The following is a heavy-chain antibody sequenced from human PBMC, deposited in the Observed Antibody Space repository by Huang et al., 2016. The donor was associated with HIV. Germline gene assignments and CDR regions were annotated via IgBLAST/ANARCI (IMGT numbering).Heavy chain of an antibody. V-gene: IGHV2-5*01. CDR3: ENMGMAVASGGCDC. CDR1: GYSLRTGGVA. D-gene: IGHD6-19*01. Sequence: QLTLKESGPPVVKPTHTLTLTCSFSGYSLRTGGVAVGWIRQPPGKALEWLALTYWNDDERYSSSRRNRLTITKDTTKNEVVLRRTNMDPLDTGTYYGENMGMAVASGGCDCWGRGGLGTVST. J-gene: IGHJ4*02. CDR2: TYWNDDE.